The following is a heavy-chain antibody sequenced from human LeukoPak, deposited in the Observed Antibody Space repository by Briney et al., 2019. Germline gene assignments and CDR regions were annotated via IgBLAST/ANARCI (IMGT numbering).Heavy chain of an antibody. CDR2: ISSSGSTI. J-gene: IGHJ4*02. CDR3: AKVPGYDSSGYYHY. CDR1: GFTFSSYE. D-gene: IGHD3-22*01. Sequence: PGGSLRLSCAASGFTFSSYEMNWVRQAPGKGLEWVSYISSSGSTIYYADSVKGRFTISRDNAKNSLYLQMNSLRAEDTAVYYCAKVPGYDSSGYYHYWGQGTLVTVSS. V-gene: IGHV3-48*03.